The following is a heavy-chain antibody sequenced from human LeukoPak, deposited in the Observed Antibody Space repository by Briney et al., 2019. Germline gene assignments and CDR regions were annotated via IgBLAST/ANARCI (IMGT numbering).Heavy chain of an antibody. CDR2: IYHSGST. CDR3: ASSYDSSGYYRAPPPN. V-gene: IGHV4-38-2*02. Sequence: SETLSLTCTVSGYSISSGYYWGWIRQPPGKGLEWIGSIYHSGSTYYNPSLKSRVTISVDTSKNQFSLKLSSVTAADTAVYYCASSYDSSGYYRAPPPNWGQGTLVTVSS. CDR1: GYSISSGYY. D-gene: IGHD3-22*01. J-gene: IGHJ4*02.